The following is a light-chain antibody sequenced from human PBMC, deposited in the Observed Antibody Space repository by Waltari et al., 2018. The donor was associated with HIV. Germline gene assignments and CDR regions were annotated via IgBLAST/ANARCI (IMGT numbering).Light chain of an antibody. CDR1: QNVSSN. Sequence: EIVMMQSPATLSVSPGERATLSCRPSQNVSSNLAWYQQKVGQAPRLLMFGASTGATGIPTRFSGSGSGTEFTLTISSLQSEDFAVHYCQQYKKWPLTFGQGTRLEIK. CDR3: QQYKKWPLT. J-gene: IGKJ5*01. V-gene: IGKV3D-15*01. CDR2: GAS.